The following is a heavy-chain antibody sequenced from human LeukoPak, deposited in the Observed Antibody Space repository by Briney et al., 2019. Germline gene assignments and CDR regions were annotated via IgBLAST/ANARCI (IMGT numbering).Heavy chain of an antibody. J-gene: IGHJ6*02. CDR1: GYTFTGYY. Sequence: ASVKVSCKASGYTFTGYYLHWVRQAPGQGLEWMGWIHPKSGDTHYAQKFLGRVTLTRDTSTTIVYMELSRLRSDDTAVYYCARDKLDFWSGSHYYYGMDVWGQGTTVTVSS. D-gene: IGHD3-3*01. V-gene: IGHV1-2*02. CDR2: IHPKSGDT. CDR3: ARDKLDFWSGSHYYYGMDV.